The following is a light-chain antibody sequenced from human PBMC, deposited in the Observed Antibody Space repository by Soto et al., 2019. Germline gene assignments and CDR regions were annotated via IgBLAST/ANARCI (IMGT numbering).Light chain of an antibody. V-gene: IGLV2-8*01. CDR1: SSDVGGYNS. CDR2: EVT. J-gene: IGLJ1*01. Sequence: QSALTQPPSASGSPGQSVTISCTGTSSDVGGYNSVSWYQHLPGKAPKLMIYEVTKRPSGVPDRFSGSKSANTASLTVSGLQAEDEADYYCSSYAGSDIYVFGTGTKLTV. CDR3: SSYAGSDIYV.